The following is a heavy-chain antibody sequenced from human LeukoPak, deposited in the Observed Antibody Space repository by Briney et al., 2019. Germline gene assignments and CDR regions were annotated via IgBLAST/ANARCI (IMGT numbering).Heavy chain of an antibody. CDR2: INPSGGST. J-gene: IGHJ5*02. V-gene: IGHV1-46*01. CDR3: ARFGSTSWAPENNWFDP. D-gene: IGHD2-2*01. CDR1: GYTFTSYY. Sequence: ASVKVSCKASGYTFTSYYMHWVRQAPGQGLEWMGIINPSGGSTSYAQKFQGRVTMTRDTSTSTVYMELSSLRSEDTAVYYCARFGSTSWAPENNWFDPWGQGTLVTVSS.